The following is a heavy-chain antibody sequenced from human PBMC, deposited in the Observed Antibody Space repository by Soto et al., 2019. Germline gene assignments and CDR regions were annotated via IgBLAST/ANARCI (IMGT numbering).Heavy chain of an antibody. CDR3: AREVYDILTGPQVLGMDV. J-gene: IGHJ6*02. Sequence: SETLSLTCTVSGGSISSYYWSWIRRPPGKGLEWIGYIYYSGSTNYNPSLKSRVTISVDTSKNQFSLKLSSVTAADTAVYYCAREVYDILTGPQVLGMDVWGQGTKVTVSS. CDR2: IYYSGST. V-gene: IGHV4-59*01. D-gene: IGHD3-9*01. CDR1: GGSISSYY.